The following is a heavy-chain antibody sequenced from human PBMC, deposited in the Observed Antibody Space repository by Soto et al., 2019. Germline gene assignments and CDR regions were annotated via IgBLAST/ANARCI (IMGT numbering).Heavy chain of an antibody. V-gene: IGHV1-18*04. D-gene: IGHD2-2*01. CDR3: ARAGDIVVVPAAMVPYYYGMDV. J-gene: IGHJ6*02. CDR2: ISAYNGNT. Sequence: QVQLVQSGAEVKKPGASVKVSCKASGYTFTSYGISWVRQAPGQGLEWMGWISAYNGNTNYAQKLQGRVTMTTDTSTRTAYMELRSLRSDDTAVYYCARAGDIVVVPAAMVPYYYGMDVWGQGTTVTVSS. CDR1: GYTFTSYG.